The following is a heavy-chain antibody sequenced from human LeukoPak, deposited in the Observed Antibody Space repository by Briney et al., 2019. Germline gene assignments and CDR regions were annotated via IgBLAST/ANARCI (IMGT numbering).Heavy chain of an antibody. CDR1: GFTFSSYA. CDR3: AKDRIAVAGGWYFDL. D-gene: IGHD6-19*01. J-gene: IGHJ2*01. V-gene: IGHV3-23*01. Sequence: GGSLRLSCAASGFTFSSYAMSWVRQAPGKGLEWVSAISGSGGSTYYADSVKGRLTISRDNSKNTLYLQMNSLRAEDTAVYYCAKDRIAVAGGWYFDLWGRGTLVTVSS. CDR2: ISGSGGST.